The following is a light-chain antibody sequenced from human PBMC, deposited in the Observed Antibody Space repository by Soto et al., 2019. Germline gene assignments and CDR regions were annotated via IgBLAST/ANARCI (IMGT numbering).Light chain of an antibody. V-gene: IGLV2-8*01. CDR3: SSYAGSNNLV. J-gene: IGLJ1*01. Sequence: QSALAQPASVSGSPGQSITISCTGTSSDVGAYDAVSWYQQHPGKAPKLMISEVSRRPSGVPERFSGSKSGNTASLTVSGLQADDEAHYYCSSYAGSNNLVFGTGTKVTV. CDR2: EVS. CDR1: SSDVGAYDA.